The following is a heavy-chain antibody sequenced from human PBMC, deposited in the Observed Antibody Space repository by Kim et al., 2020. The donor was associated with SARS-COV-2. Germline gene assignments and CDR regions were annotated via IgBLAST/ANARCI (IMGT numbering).Heavy chain of an antibody. J-gene: IGHJ4*02. Sequence: GGSLRLSCAASGFTFSSYAMHWVRQAPGKGLEWVAVISYDGSNKYYADSVKGRFTISRDNSKNTLYLQMNSLRAEDTAVYYCARGPKDYGDSPIDYWGQGTLVTVSS. CDR2: ISYDGSNK. D-gene: IGHD4-17*01. CDR3: ARGPKDYGDSPIDY. CDR1: GFTFSSYA. V-gene: IGHV3-30-3*01.